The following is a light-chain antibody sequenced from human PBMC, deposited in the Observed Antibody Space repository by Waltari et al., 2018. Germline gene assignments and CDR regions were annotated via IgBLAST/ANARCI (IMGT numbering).Light chain of an antibody. CDR2: GKD. CDR1: GLRIPY. J-gene: IGLJ2*01. CDR3: NSRDSSGDQPVI. V-gene: IGLV3-19*01. Sequence: SSELTQDPAVSVALGQTVRITCHGAGLRIPYASWYQQRPGQAPIIVIYGKDNRPSGIPDRFSGSSSGNTASLTITGAQAEDEADYYCNSRDSSGDQPVIFGGGTKLTVL.